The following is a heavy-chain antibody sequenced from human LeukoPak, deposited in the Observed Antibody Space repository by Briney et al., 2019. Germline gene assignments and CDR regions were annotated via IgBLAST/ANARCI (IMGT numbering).Heavy chain of an antibody. V-gene: IGHV3-11*01. CDR1: GFTFSTYA. CDR3: TRVRNYDFWSGYQGGHFDY. Sequence: GSLRLSCAGSGFTFSTYALSWARQAPGKGLEWVSYISSSGSTIYYADSVKGRFTISRDNAKNSLYLQMNGLKTEDTAVYYCTRVRNYDFWSGYQGGHFDYWGQGTLVTVSS. CDR2: ISSSGSTI. J-gene: IGHJ4*02. D-gene: IGHD3-3*01.